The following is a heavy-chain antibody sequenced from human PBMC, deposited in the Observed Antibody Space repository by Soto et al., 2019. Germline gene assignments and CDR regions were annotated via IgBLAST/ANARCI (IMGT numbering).Heavy chain of an antibody. V-gene: IGHV3-30*18. Sequence: QVQLVESGGGVVQPGRSLRLSCAASGFTFSNFGMHWGRQAPGKGLEWVAAISADGSDKYFADSVKGRFTISRDNSKNTLFLQMNRLRVEDRAVYYCTKGSEVARQELDYWGQGTLVTVSS. CDR2: ISADGSDK. CDR1: GFTFSNFG. J-gene: IGHJ4*02. D-gene: IGHD3-3*01. CDR3: TKGSEVARQELDY.